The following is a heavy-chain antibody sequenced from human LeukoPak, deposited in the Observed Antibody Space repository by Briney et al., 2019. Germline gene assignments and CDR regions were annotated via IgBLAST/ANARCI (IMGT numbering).Heavy chain of an antibody. D-gene: IGHD5-24*01. CDR3: ARGQFTDN. CDR2: ITESSHI. J-gene: IGHJ4*02. V-gene: IGHV3-21*01. Sequence: GGSLRLSCAASGFTFSSYWMNWVRQPPGKGLEWVSSITESSHIYYTDSMKGRITISRDNAKNSLYLQMNSLRADDTAVYYCARGQFTDNWGQGTLVTVSS. CDR1: GFTFSSYW.